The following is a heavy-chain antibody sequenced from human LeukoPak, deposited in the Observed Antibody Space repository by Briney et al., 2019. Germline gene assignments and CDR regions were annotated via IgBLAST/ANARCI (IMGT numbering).Heavy chain of an antibody. Sequence: PGGSLRLSCAAPGFTVSSNYMSWVRQAPGKGLEWVSVIYSGGSTYYADSVKGRFTISRDNSKNTLYLQMNSLRAEDTAVYYCARDRYCRSTSCYTDYWGQGTLVTVSS. CDR2: IYSGGST. CDR1: GFTVSSNY. V-gene: IGHV3-66*02. CDR3: ARDRYCRSTSCYTDY. D-gene: IGHD2-2*02. J-gene: IGHJ4*02.